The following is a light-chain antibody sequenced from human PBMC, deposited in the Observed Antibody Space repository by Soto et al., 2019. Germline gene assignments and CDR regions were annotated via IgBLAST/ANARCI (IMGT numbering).Light chain of an antibody. CDR2: ENN. Sequence: QSALTQPPSVSAAPGQKVTISCSGSSSNNGNNYVSWYQQLPGTAPKLLIYENNKRPSGIPDRFSGSKSGTSATLGITGLQTGDEADYYCGTWDSSLSAFYVFGTGTKVTVL. CDR1: SSNNGNNY. V-gene: IGLV1-51*02. J-gene: IGLJ1*01. CDR3: GTWDSSLSAFYV.